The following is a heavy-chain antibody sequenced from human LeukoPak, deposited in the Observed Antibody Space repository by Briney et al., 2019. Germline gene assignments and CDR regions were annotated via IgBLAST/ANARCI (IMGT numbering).Heavy chain of an antibody. Sequence: GGSLRLFCAASGFTVSSNYMSWVRQAPGKGLEWVSVIYSGGSTYYADSVKGRFTISRDNSKNTLYLQMNSLRAEDTAVYYCARAYDYGDYDYWGQGTLVTVSS. D-gene: IGHD4-17*01. CDR1: GFTVSSNY. CDR3: ARAYDYGDYDY. CDR2: IYSGGST. J-gene: IGHJ4*02. V-gene: IGHV3-53*01.